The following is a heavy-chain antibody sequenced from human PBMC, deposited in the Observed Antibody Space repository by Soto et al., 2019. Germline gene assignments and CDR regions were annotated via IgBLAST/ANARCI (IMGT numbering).Heavy chain of an antibody. V-gene: IGHV1-2*02. CDR3: ARDKTIGGSGIAAAVFFDY. CDR2: INPNSGGT. J-gene: IGHJ4*02. CDR1: GYTFTGYY. D-gene: IGHD6-13*01. Sequence: ASVKVSCKASGYTFTGYYMHWVRQAPGQGLEWMGWINPNSGGTNYAQKFQGRVTMTRDTSISTAYMELSRLRSDDTAVYYCARDKTIGGSGIAAAVFFDYWGQGTLVTVSS.